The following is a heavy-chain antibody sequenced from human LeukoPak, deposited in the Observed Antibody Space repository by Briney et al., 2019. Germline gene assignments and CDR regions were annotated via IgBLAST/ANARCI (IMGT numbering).Heavy chain of an antibody. D-gene: IGHD5-18*01. V-gene: IGHV3-7*01. Sequence: GGSLRLSCAASGFTFSSQWMSWVRQAPGKGLEWVANVNQGGTGKYYVDSVKGRFTISRDNAENSLYLQMNSLRAEDTAVYYCARADWDTAMIDYWGQGTLVTVSS. CDR2: VNQGGTGK. J-gene: IGHJ4*02. CDR1: GFTFSSQW. CDR3: ARADWDTAMIDY.